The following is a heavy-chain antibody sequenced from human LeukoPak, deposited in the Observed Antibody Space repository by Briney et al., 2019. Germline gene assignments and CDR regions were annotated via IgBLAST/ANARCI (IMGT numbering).Heavy chain of an antibody. CDR1: GFTVSSNY. CDR2: IYSGGST. CDR3: AKDQDCSSTSCYSTRAASYPFDY. Sequence: GGSLRLSCAASGFTVSSNYMSWVRQAPGKGLEWVSVIYSGGSTYYADSVKGRFTISRDNSKNTLYLQMNSLRAEDTAVYYCAKDQDCSSTSCYSTRAASYPFDYWGQGTLVTVSS. J-gene: IGHJ4*02. V-gene: IGHV3-53*01. D-gene: IGHD2-2*02.